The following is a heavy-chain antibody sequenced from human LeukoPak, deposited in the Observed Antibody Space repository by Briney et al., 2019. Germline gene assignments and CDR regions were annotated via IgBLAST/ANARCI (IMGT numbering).Heavy chain of an antibody. CDR1: GGSFSGYY. Sequence: SETLSLTCAVYGGSFSGYYWSWIRQPPGKGLEWIGSIYYSGSTYYNPSLKSRVTISVDTSKNQFSLKLSSVTAADTAVYYCARQSGSYYPGFDYWGQGTLVTVSS. V-gene: IGHV4-34*01. J-gene: IGHJ4*02. CDR2: IYYSGST. CDR3: ARQSGSYYPGFDY. D-gene: IGHD1-26*01.